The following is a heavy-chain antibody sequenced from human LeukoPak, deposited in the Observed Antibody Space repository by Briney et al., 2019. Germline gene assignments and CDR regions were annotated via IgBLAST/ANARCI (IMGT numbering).Heavy chain of an antibody. CDR1: GFTFSSYA. CDR3: ATELGGITIFGVVTLFDY. V-gene: IGHV3-23*01. J-gene: IGHJ4*02. CDR2: ISGSGGST. Sequence: GGSLRLSCAASGFTFSSYAMSWVRQAPGKGLEWVSAISGSGGSTYYADSVKGRFTISRGNSKNTLYLQMNSLRAEDTAVYYCATELGGITIFGVVTLFDYWGQGTLVTVSS. D-gene: IGHD3-3*01.